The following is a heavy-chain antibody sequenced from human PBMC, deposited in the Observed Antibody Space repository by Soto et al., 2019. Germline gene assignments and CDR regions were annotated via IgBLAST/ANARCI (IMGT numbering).Heavy chain of an antibody. J-gene: IGHJ4*02. CDR3: ARQQLWLSSGYDRYDY. Sequence: KPSETLSLTCTVSGGSISRGGYYWSWIRQHPXKGLEWIGYIYYSGSTYYNPSLKSRVTISVDTSRNQFSLKLSSVTAADTAVYYCARQQLWLSSGYDRYDYWGQGTLVTVSA. CDR1: GGSISRGGYY. D-gene: IGHD5-12*01. V-gene: IGHV4-31*03. CDR2: IYYSGST.